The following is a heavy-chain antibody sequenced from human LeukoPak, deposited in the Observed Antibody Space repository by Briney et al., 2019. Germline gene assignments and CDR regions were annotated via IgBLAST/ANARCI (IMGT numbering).Heavy chain of an antibody. D-gene: IGHD3-9*01. CDR1: GFIFSSYG. Sequence: GGSLRLSCAASGFIFSSYGMHWVRQAPGKGLDWVAFIRYDGSSKYYPDSVKGRFTISRDNSKNTLYLQMNSLRAEDMAVYYCARGSQAERYFDPYYFDYWGQRTLVTVSS. CDR3: ARGSQAERYFDPYYFDY. V-gene: IGHV3-30*02. CDR2: IRYDGSSK. J-gene: IGHJ4*02.